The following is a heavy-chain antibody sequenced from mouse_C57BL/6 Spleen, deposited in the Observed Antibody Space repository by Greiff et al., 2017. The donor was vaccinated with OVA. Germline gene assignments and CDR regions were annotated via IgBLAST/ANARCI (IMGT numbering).Heavy chain of an antibody. CDR3: ARSNGSSYEYFDY. V-gene: IGHV1-77*01. CDR2: IGPGSGST. Sequence: VQLQQSGAELVKPGASVKISCKASGYTFTDYYINWVKQRPGQGLEWIGKIGPGSGSTYYNEKFKGKATLTADKSSSTADMQLSSLTSEDSAVYFCARSNGSSYEYFDYWGQGTTLTVSS. J-gene: IGHJ2*01. CDR1: GYTFTDYY. D-gene: IGHD1-1*01.